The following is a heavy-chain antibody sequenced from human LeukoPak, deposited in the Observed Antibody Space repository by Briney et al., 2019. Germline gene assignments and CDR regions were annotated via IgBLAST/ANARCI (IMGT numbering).Heavy chain of an antibody. D-gene: IGHD3-16*01. Sequence: GGYLRLSCAASGLTVRSNYMSWARQAPGKGLDRVSDYYSGGSIYYADSGKGRFTISRDNSKNTLYLQMNSLRAEDTAVYYCARARGGIRFDYWGQGTLVTVSS. V-gene: IGHV3-53*01. CDR1: GLTVRSNY. J-gene: IGHJ4*02. CDR2: YYSGGSI. CDR3: ARARGGIRFDY.